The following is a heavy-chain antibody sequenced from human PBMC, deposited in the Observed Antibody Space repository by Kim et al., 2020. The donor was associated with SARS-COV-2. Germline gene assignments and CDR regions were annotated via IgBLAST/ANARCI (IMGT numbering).Heavy chain of an antibody. D-gene: IGHD2-21*01. V-gene: IGHV3-7*03. CDR2: INEGASEK. Sequence: GGSLRLSCEASGFSFSNFYMTWVRKTPGRGLEWVANINEGASEKDYVDSVKGRFIISRDNVKNLVSLQINNARVEDSAVYYCAGGLFNVWGQGTTVTVS. CDR1: GFSFSNFY. J-gene: IGHJ6*02. CDR3: AGGLFNV.